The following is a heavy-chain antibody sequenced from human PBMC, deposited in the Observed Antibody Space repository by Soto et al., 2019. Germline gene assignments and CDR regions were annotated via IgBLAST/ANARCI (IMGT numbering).Heavy chain of an antibody. CDR2: IDPSDSYT. CDR1: GYSFTSYW. V-gene: IGHV5-10-1*01. J-gene: IGHJ6*02. D-gene: IGHD2-15*01. CDR3: ARQRGYCSGGSCPYYYYYYGMDV. Sequence: PGESLKISCKGSGYSFTSYWISWVRQMPGKGLEWMGRIDPSDSYTNYSPSFQGHVTISADKSISTAYLQWSSLKASDTAMYYCARQRGYCSGGSCPYYYYYYGMDVWGQGTTVTVS.